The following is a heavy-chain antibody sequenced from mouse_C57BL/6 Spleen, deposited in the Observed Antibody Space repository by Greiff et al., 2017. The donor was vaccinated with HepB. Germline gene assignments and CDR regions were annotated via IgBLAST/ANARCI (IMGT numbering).Heavy chain of an antibody. CDR2: IYPGDGDT. V-gene: IGHV1-82*01. CDR1: GYAFSSSW. Sequence: QVQLQQSGPELVKPGASVKISCKASGYAFSSSWMNWVKQRPGKGLEWIGRIYPGDGDTNYNGKFKGKATLTADKSSSTAYMQLSSLTSEDSAVYFCARRWASDYWGQGTTLTVSS. D-gene: IGHD4-1*01. J-gene: IGHJ2*01. CDR3: ARRWASDY.